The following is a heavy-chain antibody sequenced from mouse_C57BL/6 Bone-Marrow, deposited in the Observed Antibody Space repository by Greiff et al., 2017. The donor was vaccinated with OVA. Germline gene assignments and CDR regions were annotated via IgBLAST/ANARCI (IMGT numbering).Heavy chain of an antibody. CDR3: ARSTRPYAMDY. Sequence: QVQLKQSGAELVRPGTSVKVSCKASGYAFTNYLIEWVKQRPGQGLEWIGVINPGSGGTNYNQKFQGKAPLTADKSSSTAYMQLSSLTSAVSAVYFCARSTRPYAMDYWGQGTSVTVSP. D-gene: IGHD2-13*01. J-gene: IGHJ4*01. V-gene: IGHV1-54*01. CDR2: INPGSGGT. CDR1: GYAFTNYL.